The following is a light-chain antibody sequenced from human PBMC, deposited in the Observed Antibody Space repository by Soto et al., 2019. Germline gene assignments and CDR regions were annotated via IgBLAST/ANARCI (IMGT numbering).Light chain of an antibody. CDR2: SNN. Sequence: QSVLTQPPSASGTPGQKVFISCSGSSSNIGGTNYAYWYQQLPGAAPKLLMHSNNLRPSGVPERISGSKFGTAASLAISGLRSEDEAVYYCASWDDSLNDFVFGTGTKVTVL. V-gene: IGLV1-47*02. CDR1: SSNIGGTNY. J-gene: IGLJ1*01. CDR3: ASWDDSLNDFV.